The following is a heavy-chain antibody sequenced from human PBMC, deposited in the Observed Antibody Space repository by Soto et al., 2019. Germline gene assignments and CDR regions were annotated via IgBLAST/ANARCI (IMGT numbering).Heavy chain of an antibody. CDR2: ISGSGATT. CDR1: GSIFSNYA. D-gene: IGHD1-1*01. CDR3: TKGGIPRRYNIPKVDFDY. J-gene: IGHJ4*02. Sequence: PGGSLRLSCGASGSIFSNYAMSWVRQAPGRGLGWVSAISGSGATTYYPDSVKGRFTISRDNSKTTLYLQMNNLSADDTAVYYCTKGGIPRRYNIPKVDFDYWGQGSLVTVSS. V-gene: IGHV3-23*01.